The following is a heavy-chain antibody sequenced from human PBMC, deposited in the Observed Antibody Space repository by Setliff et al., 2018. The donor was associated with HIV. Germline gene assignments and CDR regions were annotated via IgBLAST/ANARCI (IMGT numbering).Heavy chain of an antibody. V-gene: IGHV4-59*05. J-gene: IGHJ3*01. CDR3: ARHKTNYDFYAFDV. Sequence: SETLPLTCTVSGGSISTYYWSWIRQPPGKGLEWIGSIYYSGTTYYNPSLKSRVAISVDTSRSQFSLKLRSVTAADTAVYYCARHKTNYDFYAFDVWGQGAMVTVSS. CDR2: IYYSGTT. CDR1: GGSISTYY. D-gene: IGHD3-3*01.